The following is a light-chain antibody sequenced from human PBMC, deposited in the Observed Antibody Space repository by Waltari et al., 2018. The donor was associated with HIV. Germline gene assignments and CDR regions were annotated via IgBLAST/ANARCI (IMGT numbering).Light chain of an antibody. Sequence: QSALTQPASVSGSPGQSITISCLGSDNDRGIYDYISWYHHPPDRAPRLVVFNANSRPSGSPFRFAGSKSGNTASLTISGLQADDEGVYYCSSYVTGGSLLFGGGTQVTVL. CDR1: DNDRGIYDY. CDR3: SSYVTGGSLL. CDR2: NAN. V-gene: IGLV2-14*01. J-gene: IGLJ3*02.